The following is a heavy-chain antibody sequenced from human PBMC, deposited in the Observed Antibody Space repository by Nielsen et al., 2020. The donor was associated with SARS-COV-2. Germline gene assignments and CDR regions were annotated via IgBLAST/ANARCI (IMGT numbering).Heavy chain of an antibody. CDR3: AREVEDYNFDY. J-gene: IGHJ4*02. Sequence: GGSLRLSCAASGFTFSSYGMHWVRQAPGKGLEWVAVIWYNGSNKYYADSVKGRFTISRDNSKDTLYLQMNSLRAEDTAVYYCAREVEDYNFDYWGQGTLVTVSS. V-gene: IGHV3-33*01. CDR1: GFTFSSYG. D-gene: IGHD4-11*01. CDR2: IWYNGSNK.